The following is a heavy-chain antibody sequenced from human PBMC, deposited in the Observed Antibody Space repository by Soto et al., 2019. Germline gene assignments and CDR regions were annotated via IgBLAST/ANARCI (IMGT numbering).Heavy chain of an antibody. CDR1: GFTFSSYG. V-gene: IGHV3-33*01. CDR3: ARDPRITMIVVVTSYGMDV. D-gene: IGHD3-22*01. CDR2: IWYDGSNK. Sequence: GGSLRLSCAASGFTFSSYGMHWVRQAPGKGLEWVAVIWYDGSNKYYADSVKGRFTISRDNSKNTLYLQMNSLRAEDTAVYYCARDPRITMIVVVTSYGMDVWGQGTTVTVSS. J-gene: IGHJ6*02.